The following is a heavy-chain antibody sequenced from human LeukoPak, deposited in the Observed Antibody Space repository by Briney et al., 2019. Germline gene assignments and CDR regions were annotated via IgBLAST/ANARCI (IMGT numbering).Heavy chain of an antibody. J-gene: IGHJ4*02. CDR3: ARTVRGGLAYFDY. V-gene: IGHV3-21*01. Sequence: GGSLRLSCAASGFTFSNAWMSWVRQAPGNGLEWVSSISRSSTNIYYADSMKGRFIISRDNAKNSLYLQMNSLRAEDTAVYYCARTVRGGLAYFDYWGRGTLVTVSS. D-gene: IGHD3-10*01. CDR2: ISRSSTNI. CDR1: GFTFSNAW.